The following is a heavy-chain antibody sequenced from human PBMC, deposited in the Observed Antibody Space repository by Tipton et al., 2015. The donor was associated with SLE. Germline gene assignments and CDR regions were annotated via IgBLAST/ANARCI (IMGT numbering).Heavy chain of an antibody. J-gene: IGHJ4*02. D-gene: IGHD3-10*02. Sequence: TLSLTCAVSGGSISSGSYYWSWIRQPAGKGLEWIGHIYTSGSTNYNPSLKSRVTISVDTSKNQFSLKLSSVTAADTAVYYCARHVYRLFDYWGQGTLVTVSS. V-gene: IGHV4-61*09. CDR2: IYTSGST. CDR3: ARHVYRLFDY. CDR1: GGSISSGSYY.